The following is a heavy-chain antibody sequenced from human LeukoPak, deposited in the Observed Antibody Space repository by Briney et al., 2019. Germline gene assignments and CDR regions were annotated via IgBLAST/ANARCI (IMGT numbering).Heavy chain of an antibody. CDR2: ISGGGGST. V-gene: IGHV3-23*01. CDR3: AKGGKWDVTPFDY. D-gene: IGHD1-26*01. CDR1: GFTFTSYS. J-gene: IGHJ4*02. Sequence: GRSLRLSCAASGFTFTSYSMNWVRQAPGKGLEWVPTISGGGGSTYYADSVKGRFTISRDNSKNTLYLQVNSLRAEDTAVYYCAKGGKWDVTPFDYWGQGTLVTVSS.